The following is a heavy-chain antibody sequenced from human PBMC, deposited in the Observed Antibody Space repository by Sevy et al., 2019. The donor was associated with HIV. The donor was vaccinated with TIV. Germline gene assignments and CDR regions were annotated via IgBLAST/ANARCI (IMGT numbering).Heavy chain of an antibody. CDR2: IKQDGSEK. D-gene: IGHD6-19*01. J-gene: IGHJ6*02. Sequence: GGSLRLSCAASGFTFSSYWMSWVRQAPGKGLEWVANIKQDGSEKYYVDSVKGRFTISRDNAKNSLYLQMNSLRAEDTAVYYCARDLGSSGWYDYYYYYGMDVWGQGTTVTVSS. CDR1: GFTFSSYW. V-gene: IGHV3-7*01. CDR3: ARDLGSSGWYDYYYYYGMDV.